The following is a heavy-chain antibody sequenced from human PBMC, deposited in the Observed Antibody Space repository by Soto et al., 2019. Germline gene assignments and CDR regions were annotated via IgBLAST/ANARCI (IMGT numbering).Heavy chain of an antibody. CDR2: IYHSGST. CDR1: GGSISSGGYS. Sequence: SETLSLTCAVSGGSISSGGYSWSWIRQPPGKGLEWIGYIYHSGSTYYNPSLKSRVTISVDRSKNQFSLKLSSVTAADTAVYYCAGLSEGAFDIWGQGTMVTVSS. J-gene: IGHJ3*02. V-gene: IGHV4-30-2*01. CDR3: AGLSEGAFDI.